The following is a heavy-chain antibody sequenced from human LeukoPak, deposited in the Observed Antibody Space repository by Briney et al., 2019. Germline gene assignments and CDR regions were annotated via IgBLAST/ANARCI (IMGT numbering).Heavy chain of an antibody. CDR3: ARILLGYDFWSGYSYYFDY. Sequence: SETLSLTCTVSGGSVSSGSYYWSWIRQPPGKGLEWIGYIYYSGSTNYNPSLKSRVTISVDTSKNQFSLKLSSVTAADTAVYYCARILLGYDFWSGYSYYFDYWGQGTLVTVSS. V-gene: IGHV4-61*01. D-gene: IGHD3-3*01. J-gene: IGHJ4*02. CDR2: IYYSGST. CDR1: GGSVSSGSYY.